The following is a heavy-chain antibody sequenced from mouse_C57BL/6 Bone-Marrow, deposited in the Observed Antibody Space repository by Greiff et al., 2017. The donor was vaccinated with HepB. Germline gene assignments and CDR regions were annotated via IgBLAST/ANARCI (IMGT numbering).Heavy chain of an antibody. D-gene: IGHD3-2*02. CDR3: TTLQLTPEFAY. CDR2: IDPENGDT. CDR1: GFNIKDDY. J-gene: IGHJ3*01. V-gene: IGHV14-4*01. Sequence: EVQLQKSGAELVRPGASVKLSCTASGFNIKDDYMHWVKQRPEQGLEWIGWIDPENGDTEYASKFQGKATITADTSSNTAYLQLSSLTSEDTAVYYCTTLQLTPEFAYWGQGTLVTVSA.